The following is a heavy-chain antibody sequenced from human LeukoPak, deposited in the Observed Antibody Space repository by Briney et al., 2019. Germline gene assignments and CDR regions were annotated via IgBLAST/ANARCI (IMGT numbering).Heavy chain of an antibody. Sequence: ASVKVSCKASGYIFTDYYTHWVRQAPGQGLEWMGWINPNSGGTNYAQKFQGRVTMTRDTSISTAYMEPSSLRSDDTAVYYCARVGGGTVFHITAWGQGTLVTVSS. CDR3: ARVGGGTVFHITA. CDR1: GYIFTDYY. J-gene: IGHJ5*02. D-gene: IGHD4-11*01. CDR2: INPNSGGT. V-gene: IGHV1-2*02.